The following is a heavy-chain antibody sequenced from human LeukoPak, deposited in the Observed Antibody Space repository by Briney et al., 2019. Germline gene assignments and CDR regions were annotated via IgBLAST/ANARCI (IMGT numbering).Heavy chain of an antibody. CDR2: IYTSGST. Sequence: SETLSLTCTVSGGSISSYYWSWIRQPAGKGLEWIGRIYTSGSTNYNPSLKSRVTMSVDTSKNQFSLKLSSVTAADTAVYYCARDYYGSAAYYYYYMDVWGKGTTVTISS. CDR1: GGSISSYY. J-gene: IGHJ6*03. CDR3: ARDYYGSAAYYYYYMDV. D-gene: IGHD3-10*01. V-gene: IGHV4-4*07.